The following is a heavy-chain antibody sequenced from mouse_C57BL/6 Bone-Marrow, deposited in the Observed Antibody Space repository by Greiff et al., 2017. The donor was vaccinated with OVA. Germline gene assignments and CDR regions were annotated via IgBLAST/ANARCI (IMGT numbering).Heavy chain of an antibody. J-gene: IGHJ1*03. CDR1: GYTFTSYW. V-gene: IGHV1-72*01. D-gene: IGHD1-1*01. CDR3: TRPYYGSSYGYFDV. CDR2: IDPNSGGT. Sequence: QVQLQQPGAELVKPGASAKLSCKASGYTFTSYWMHWVKQRPGRGLEWIGRIDPNSGGTKYNEKFKSKATLTEDKPSSTAYMQRSSLTSEDSEVYYCTRPYYGSSYGYFDVWGTGTTVTVSS.